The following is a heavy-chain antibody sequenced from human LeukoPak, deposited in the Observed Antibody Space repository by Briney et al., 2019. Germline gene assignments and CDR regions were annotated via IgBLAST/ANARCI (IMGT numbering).Heavy chain of an antibody. Sequence: SETLSLTCTVSGGSISSGSYYWSWIRQPAGKGLEWIGRIYTSGSTNYNPSLKSRVTISVDTSKNQFSLKLSSVTAADTAVYYCASGVLTGPRAFDIWGQGTMVTVSS. D-gene: IGHD4/OR15-4a*01. CDR2: IYTSGST. J-gene: IGHJ3*02. CDR3: ASGVLTGPRAFDI. V-gene: IGHV4-61*02. CDR1: GGSISSGSYY.